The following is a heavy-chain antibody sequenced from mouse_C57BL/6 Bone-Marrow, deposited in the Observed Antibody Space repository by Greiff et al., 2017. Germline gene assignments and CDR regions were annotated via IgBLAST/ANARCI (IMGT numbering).Heavy chain of an antibody. CDR1: GFTFSDFY. Sequence: EVHLVESGGGLVQSGRSLRLSCATSGFTFSDFYMEWVRQAPGKGLEWIAASRNKANDYTTEYSASVKGRFIVSRDTSQSILYLQMNALRAEDTAIYYCARDARIYYDYDGPSYWYFDVWGTGTTVTVSS. D-gene: IGHD2-4*01. V-gene: IGHV7-1*01. CDR2: SRNKANDYTT. J-gene: IGHJ1*03. CDR3: ARDARIYYDYDGPSYWYFDV.